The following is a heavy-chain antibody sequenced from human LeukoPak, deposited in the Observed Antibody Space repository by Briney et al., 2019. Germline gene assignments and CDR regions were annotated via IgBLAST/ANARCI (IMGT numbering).Heavy chain of an antibody. D-gene: IGHD2-2*01. CDR1: GYSISSGYY. CDR2: IYHSGST. CDR3: ASVSGGVVVPAANLGFYYYYGMDV. J-gene: IGHJ6*04. Sequence: SETLSLTCAVSGYSISSGYYWGWIRQPPGKGLEGFGSIYHSGSTYSNPSLKSRVTISVDTSKNQYSLKLSSGTAADTAVYYYASVSGGVVVPAANLGFYYYYGMDVWGKGTMVTVSS. V-gene: IGHV4-38-2*01.